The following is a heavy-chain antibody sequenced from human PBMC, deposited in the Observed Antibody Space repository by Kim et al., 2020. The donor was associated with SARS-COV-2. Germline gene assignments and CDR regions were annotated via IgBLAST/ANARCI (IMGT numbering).Heavy chain of an antibody. CDR2: IYYSGST. J-gene: IGHJ4*02. CDR3: ASYYYDSSGYYYEY. D-gene: IGHD3-22*01. V-gene: IGHV4-59*08. CDR1: GGSISSYY. Sequence: SETLSLTCTVSGGSISSYYWSWIRQPPGKGLEWIGYIYYSGSTNYNPSLKSRVTISVDTSKNQFSLKLSSVTAADTAVYYCASYYYDSSGYYYEYWGQGT.